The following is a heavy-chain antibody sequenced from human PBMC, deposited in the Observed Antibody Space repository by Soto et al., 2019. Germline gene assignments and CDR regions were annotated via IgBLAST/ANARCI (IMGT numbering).Heavy chain of an antibody. V-gene: IGHV5-51*01. J-gene: IGHJ5*02. CDR3: VRVGLVGATSLSNAWFDP. D-gene: IGHD1-26*01. Sequence: PXEXLKISCKSSGYXFTSHLVVWVRHMPGKGLELMGIIYPGDSDTRYSPSFQGQVIISADKSITTAYLQWSSLKASDTDMYYFVRVGLVGATSLSNAWFDPWGQGTLLTV. CDR2: IYPGDSDT. CDR1: GYXFTSHL.